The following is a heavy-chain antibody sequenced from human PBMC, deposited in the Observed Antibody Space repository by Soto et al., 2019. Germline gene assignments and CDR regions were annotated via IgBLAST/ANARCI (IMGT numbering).Heavy chain of an antibody. V-gene: IGHV2-70*04. Sequence: ASGPTLVNPTQTLTLTCTFSGFSLSTSGMRVSWIRQPPGKALEWLARIDWDDDKFYSTSLKTRLTISKDTSKNQVVLTMTNMDPVDTATYYCARTRDTAMAYSFDYWGQGTLVTVSS. CDR1: GFSLSTSGMR. J-gene: IGHJ4*02. CDR3: ARTRDTAMAYSFDY. D-gene: IGHD5-18*01. CDR2: IDWDDDK.